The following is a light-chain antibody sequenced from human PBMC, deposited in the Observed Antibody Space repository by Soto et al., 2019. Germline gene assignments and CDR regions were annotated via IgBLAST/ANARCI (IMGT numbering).Light chain of an antibody. CDR3: QHYNSYSEA. J-gene: IGKJ1*01. V-gene: IGKV1-5*03. CDR2: KAS. CDR1: QTISSW. Sequence: DIQMTQSPSSLSASVGYRVSITSRASQTISSWLDWYQQKTAKAHKLLTYKASTLKSGVPSRFSGSGSGTEFTLTISTLQPDDFATYYCQHYNSYSEAFGQGTKVDI.